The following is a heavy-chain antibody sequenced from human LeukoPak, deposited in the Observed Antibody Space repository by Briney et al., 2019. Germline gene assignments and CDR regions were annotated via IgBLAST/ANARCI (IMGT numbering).Heavy chain of an antibody. Sequence: GGSLRLSCAASGFTFSTKWMSWVRQAPGKGLEWVATINQDGSDQYYVDSVKGRFTISRDNSKNTLYLQMNSLRAEVTAVYYCARVGGCSSPTCYYYYAMDVWGQGTTVTVSS. V-gene: IGHV3-7*02. CDR1: GFTFSTKW. D-gene: IGHD2-15*01. J-gene: IGHJ6*02. CDR2: INQDGSDQ. CDR3: ARVGGCSSPTCYYYYAMDV.